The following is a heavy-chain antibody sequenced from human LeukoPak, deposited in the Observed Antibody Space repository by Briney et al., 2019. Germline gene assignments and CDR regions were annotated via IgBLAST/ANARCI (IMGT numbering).Heavy chain of an antibody. CDR3: ARDDIMIVGWFDP. CDR1: GGSFSGYY. J-gene: IGHJ5*02. CDR2: INHSGST. Sequence: SETLSLTCAVYGGSFSGYYWSWIRQPPGKGLEWIGEINHSGSTNYNPSLKSRVTISVDTSKNQFSLKLSSVTAADTAVYYCARDDIMIVGWFDPWGQGTLVTVSS. D-gene: IGHD3-16*01. V-gene: IGHV4-34*01.